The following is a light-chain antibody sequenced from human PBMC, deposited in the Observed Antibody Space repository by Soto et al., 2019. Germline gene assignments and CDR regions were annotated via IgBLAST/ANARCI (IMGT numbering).Light chain of an antibody. V-gene: IGLV2-14*01. CDR2: EVS. Sequence: QSVLTQPASVSGSPGQSITISCTGSSSDVGGYDYVSWYQHHPGKGPKLILYEVSNRPSGVSDRFSGSKSGNTASLSISGLQAEDEADYYGASYTSITTLYVFGTGTKV. CDR1: SSDVGGYDY. J-gene: IGLJ1*01. CDR3: ASYTSITTLYV.